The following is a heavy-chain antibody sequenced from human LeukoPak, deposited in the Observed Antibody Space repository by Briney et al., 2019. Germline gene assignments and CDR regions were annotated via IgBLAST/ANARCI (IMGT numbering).Heavy chain of an antibody. J-gene: IGHJ6*02. CDR3: ARVEMATTSRGYYYYYYGMDV. CDR1: GGTFSSYA. Sequence: SVKVSCKASGGTFSSYAISWVRQAPGQGLEWMGRIIPIFGIANYAQKFQGRVTITADKSTSTAYTELSSLRSEDTAVYYCARVEMATTSRGYYYYYYGMDVWGQGTTVTVSS. D-gene: IGHD5-24*01. V-gene: IGHV1-69*04. CDR2: IIPIFGIA.